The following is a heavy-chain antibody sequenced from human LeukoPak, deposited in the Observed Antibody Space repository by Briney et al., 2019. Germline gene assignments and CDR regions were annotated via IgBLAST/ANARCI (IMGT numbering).Heavy chain of an antibody. CDR3: AKDAQRGFDYSNSLDK. J-gene: IGHJ4*02. Sequence: GGSLRLSCAASGFTVSSNLMSWVRQAPGKGLEWVAVIWSDGTNRYYGDPVKGRFTISRDNFQRTVYLQMNSLRAEDTAVYYCAKDAQRGFDYSNSLDKWGQGTLVTVSS. CDR1: GFTVSSNL. V-gene: IGHV3-33*06. D-gene: IGHD4-11*01. CDR2: IWSDGTNR.